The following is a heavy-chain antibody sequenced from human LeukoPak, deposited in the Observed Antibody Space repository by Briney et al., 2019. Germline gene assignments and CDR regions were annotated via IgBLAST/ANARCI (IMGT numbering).Heavy chain of an antibody. D-gene: IGHD2-15*01. Sequence: PGGSLRLSCAASGFTFRSYAMLWVREAPGKGLVGGADILYDGSVKFYADSVKGRFTISIDNSKNTLYLQMNSLRAEDTSVYYCAKVGSSGANCYAAFDIWGQGTMVTVSS. CDR2: ILYDGSVK. CDR1: GFTFRSYA. CDR3: AKVGSSGANCYAAFDI. V-gene: IGHV3-30*18. J-gene: IGHJ3*02.